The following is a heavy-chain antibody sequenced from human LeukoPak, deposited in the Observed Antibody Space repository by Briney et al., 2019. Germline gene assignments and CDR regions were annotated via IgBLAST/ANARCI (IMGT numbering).Heavy chain of an antibody. D-gene: IGHD6-19*01. CDR1: GFTFSSYS. CDR3: ARDAVAGTFDY. V-gene: IGHV3-21*01. CDR2: ISSSSSYI. Sequence: PGGSLRLSCAASGFTFSSYSMNWVRQAPGKGLEWVSSISSSSSYIYHADSVKGRFTISRDNAKNSLYLQMNSLRAEDTAVYYCARDAVAGTFDYWGQGTLVTVSS. J-gene: IGHJ4*02.